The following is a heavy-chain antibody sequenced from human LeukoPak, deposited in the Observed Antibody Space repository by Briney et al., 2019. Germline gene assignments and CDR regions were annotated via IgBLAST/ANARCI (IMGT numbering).Heavy chain of an antibody. CDR1: APSISSYY. J-gene: IGHJ3*02. V-gene: IGHV4-59*01. CDR3: ARDTLLDAFDI. CDR2: IYYSGST. Sequence: SQSMSPTSPVSAPSISSYYWSWIRQPPGKGLEWIGYIYYSGSTNYNPSLKSRVTISVDTSKNQFSLKLSSVTAADTAVYYCARDTLLDAFDIWGQGTMVTVSS.